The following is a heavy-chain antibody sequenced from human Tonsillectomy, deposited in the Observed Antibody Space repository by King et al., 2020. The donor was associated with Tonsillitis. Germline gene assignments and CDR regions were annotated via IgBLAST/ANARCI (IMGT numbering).Heavy chain of an antibody. CDR3: ATERMKFFDY. Sequence: VQLVESGGVVIQSGGSLRISCAASGFTFDHYTMHWVRQAPGKGLEWVSLISSDGVTIYYADSMKGRFTISRDNSKNSLHLQMNSLRTEDTALYYCATERMKFFDYCGEGTLVTVSS. CDR1: GFTFDHYT. J-gene: IGHJ4*02. D-gene: IGHD2-15*01. V-gene: IGHV3-43*01. CDR2: ISSDGVTI.